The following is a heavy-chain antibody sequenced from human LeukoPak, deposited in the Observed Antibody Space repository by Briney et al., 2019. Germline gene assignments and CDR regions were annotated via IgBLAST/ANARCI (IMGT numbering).Heavy chain of an antibody. J-gene: IGHJ5*02. D-gene: IGHD1-26*01. CDR1: GFTFSSYG. CDR3: VRLSWELGDGGVT. V-gene: IGHV3-30*03. CDR2: ISYDGSNK. Sequence: PGGSLRLSCAASGFTFSSYGMHWVRQAPGKGLEWVSVISYDGSNKYYADSVKGRFTISRDNAKNTLSLQMNSLKAEDTAVYYCVRLSWELGDGGVTWGQGTLVTVSS.